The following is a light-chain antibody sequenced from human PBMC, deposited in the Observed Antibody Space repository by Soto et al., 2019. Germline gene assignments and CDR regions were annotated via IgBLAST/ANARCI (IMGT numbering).Light chain of an antibody. CDR2: GAS. V-gene: IGKV3-15*01. Sequence: THDAPARTVSPSETATLXWRASQSVSSNLAWYQQKPGQSPRLLIYGASNRATGIPARFSGSGSGTEFTLTISSLQSEDFAVYYCQQYNNYSPTFGQGTKVDIK. CDR1: QSVSSN. J-gene: IGKJ1*01. CDR3: QQYNNYSPT.